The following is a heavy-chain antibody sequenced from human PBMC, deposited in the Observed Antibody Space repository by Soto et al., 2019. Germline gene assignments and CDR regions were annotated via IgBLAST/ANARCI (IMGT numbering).Heavy chain of an antibody. CDR1: GGTFSNDA. CDR3: ARDGMGTIVGGMDV. V-gene: IGHV1-69*13. Sequence: SVKVSCKTSGGTFSNDAISWVRQAPGQGREWMGGIIPIYGTTHYAQKFQDRLKLTADESTGTAYMELSSLRSDDTGVYYCARDGMGTIVGGMDVWGQGTTVTVSS. CDR2: IIPIYGTT. D-gene: IGHD7-27*01. J-gene: IGHJ6*02.